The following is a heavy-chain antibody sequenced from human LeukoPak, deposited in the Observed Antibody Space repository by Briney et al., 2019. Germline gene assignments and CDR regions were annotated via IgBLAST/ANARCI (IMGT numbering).Heavy chain of an antibody. CDR3: ATEYGAGTHYVFYYGMDV. Sequence: ASVKVSCKASGYTFTDYYIHWVRQAPGQGLEWMGWINPNSGGTNYAQKFQGRVTMTRDTSISTAYMDLSSLRSDDTAVYFCATEYGAGTHYVFYYGMDVWGQGTTVTVSS. CDR1: GYTFTDYY. V-gene: IGHV1-2*02. D-gene: IGHD3-10*01. CDR2: INPNSGGT. J-gene: IGHJ6*02.